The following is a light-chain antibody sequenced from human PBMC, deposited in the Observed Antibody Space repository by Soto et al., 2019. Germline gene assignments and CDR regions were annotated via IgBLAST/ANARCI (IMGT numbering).Light chain of an antibody. V-gene: IGLV2-23*02. CDR2: EVS. CDR3: YSCVGTIS. Sequence: QSVLTQPASVSGSPGQSITISCTGTSSDVGSHNFVSWYQQRPGKAPELIIYEVSIRPSGVSYRFSGSKSGNTASLTISGLQTEDEADYYCYSCVGTISFGGGTKVTVL. J-gene: IGLJ2*01. CDR1: SSDVGSHNF.